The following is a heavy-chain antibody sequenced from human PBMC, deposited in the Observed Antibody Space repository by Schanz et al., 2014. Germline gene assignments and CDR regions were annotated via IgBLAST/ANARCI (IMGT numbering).Heavy chain of an antibody. J-gene: IGHJ6*03. CDR3: ARLGTGMAVAGSVIDSYYYYMDV. V-gene: IGHV1-8*01. Sequence: QVHLVQSGAEVKKPGASVKVSCKASGYNITSNDVTWVRQATGQGLEWMGWMNPNSGNTGNAQKCQGRVTMARNTSISTAYMELSSLRSEDTAVYYCARLGTGMAVAGSVIDSYYYYMDVWGEGTTVTVSS. CDR1: GYNITSND. CDR2: MNPNSGNT. D-gene: IGHD6-19*01.